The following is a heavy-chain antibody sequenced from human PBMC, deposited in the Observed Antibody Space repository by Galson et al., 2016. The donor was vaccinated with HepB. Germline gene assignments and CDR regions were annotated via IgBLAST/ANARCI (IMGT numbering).Heavy chain of an antibody. Sequence: SLRLSCAASGFTFSSYIMSWVRQAPGKRLEWVAAICGSGYNKYYTDPAKGRFNISKDKSKNKVYLHMNHLRAEDTAIYYCAKLMGDWGDRSTGFVDYGGQRTRVTVPS. D-gene: IGHD1-26*01. J-gene: IGHJ4*02. CDR3: AKLMGDWGDRSTGFVDY. CDR2: ICGSGYNK. V-gene: IGHV3-23*01. CDR1: GFTFSSYI.